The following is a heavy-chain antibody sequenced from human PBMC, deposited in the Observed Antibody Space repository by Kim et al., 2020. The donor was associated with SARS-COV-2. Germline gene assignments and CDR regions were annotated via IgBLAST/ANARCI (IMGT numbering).Heavy chain of an antibody. D-gene: IGHD3-10*01. V-gene: IGHV3-30*04. CDR3: ARETGRGMDV. CDR2: ISYDGSNK. J-gene: IGHJ6*02. Sequence: GGSLRLSCAASGFTFSSYAMHWVRQAPGKGLEWVALISYDGSNKYYVDSVKGRFTISRDNSKNTLYLQMNSLRAEDTAVYYYARETGRGMDVWGQGTTVT. CDR1: GFTFSSYA.